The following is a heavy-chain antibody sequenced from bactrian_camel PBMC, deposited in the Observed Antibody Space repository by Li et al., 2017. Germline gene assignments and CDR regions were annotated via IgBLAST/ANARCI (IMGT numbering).Heavy chain of an antibody. J-gene: IGHJ4*01. Sequence: DVQLVESGGGSVQAGGSLRLSCVYTYNSPCIGWFRQVPGEAGEGVACISENDNINYADSVKGRFTISKDVAENKMYLQMNDLSSEDTARYYCAKDHSRFWACASGAEKWQVLGQGTQVTVS. V-gene: IGHV3S2*01. D-gene: IGHD1*01. CDR2: ISENDNI. CDR1: TYNSPC.